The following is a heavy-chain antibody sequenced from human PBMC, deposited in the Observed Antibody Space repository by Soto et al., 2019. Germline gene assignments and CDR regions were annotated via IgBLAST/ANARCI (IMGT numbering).Heavy chain of an antibody. D-gene: IGHD6-6*01. J-gene: IGHJ4*02. CDR2: ISYDGSNK. CDR1: GFTFSSYA. Sequence: PGGSLRLSCAASGFTFSSYAMHWVRQAPGKGLEWVAVISYDGSNKYYADSVKGRFTISRDNSKNTLYLQMDSLRAEDTAVYYCAREKARYYFDYWGQGTLVTVSS. V-gene: IGHV3-30-3*01. CDR3: AREKARYYFDY.